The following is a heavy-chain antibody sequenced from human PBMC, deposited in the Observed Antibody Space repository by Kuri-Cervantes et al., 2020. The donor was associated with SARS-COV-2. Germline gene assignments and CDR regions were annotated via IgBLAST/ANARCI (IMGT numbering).Heavy chain of an antibody. CDR3: ARDLGDGYNFAGDAFDI. V-gene: IGHV1-69*05. J-gene: IGHJ3*02. CDR2: IIPIFGTA. CDR1: GGTFSSYG. D-gene: IGHD5-24*01. Sequence: SVKVSCKASGGTFSSYGISWVRQAPGQGLEWMGGIIPIFGTANYAQKFQGRVTTTTDESTSTAYMELSSLRSEDTAVYYCARDLGDGYNFAGDAFDIWGQGTMVTVSS.